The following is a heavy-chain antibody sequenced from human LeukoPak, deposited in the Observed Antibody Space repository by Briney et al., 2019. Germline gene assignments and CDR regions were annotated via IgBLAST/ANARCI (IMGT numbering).Heavy chain of an antibody. J-gene: IGHJ4*02. V-gene: IGHV4-38-2*02. CDR3: ARRRRYFDS. Sequence: PSETLSLTCTVSGYSITSGYYWGWIRQPPGKGLEWIGSVDHSGSTYYNPSLKSRVTISVNTSKNQFSLKLSSVTAADTAVYYCARRRRYFDSWGQGTLVTVSS. D-gene: IGHD3-9*01. CDR2: VDHSGST. CDR1: GYSITSGYY.